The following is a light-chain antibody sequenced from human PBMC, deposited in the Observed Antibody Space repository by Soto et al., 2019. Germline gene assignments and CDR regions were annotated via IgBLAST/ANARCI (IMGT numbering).Light chain of an antibody. CDR2: DVS. CDR3: SSYTSSSLLYV. CDR1: SSDVGGYNY. V-gene: IGLV2-14*01. Sequence: QSVLTQPASVSGSPGPSITISCTGTSSDVGGYNYVSWYQQHPGKAPQLMIYDVSNRPSGVSNRFSGSKSGNTASLTISGLQAEDEADYYCSSYTSSSLLYVFGTGTKVTVL. J-gene: IGLJ1*01.